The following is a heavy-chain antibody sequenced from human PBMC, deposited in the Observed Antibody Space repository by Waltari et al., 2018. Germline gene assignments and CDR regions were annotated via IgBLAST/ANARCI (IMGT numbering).Heavy chain of an antibody. Sequence: QVQLVQSGAEVKKPGASVKVSCKVSGYTLTELSMHWVRQAPGKGLEWMGGFDPEDGETIYAQKFQGRVTRTEDTATDTAYMELSAVTAADTAVYYCAREVSIAVAGTNWFDPWGQGTLVTVSS. CDR1: GYTLTELS. D-gene: IGHD6-19*01. V-gene: IGHV1-24*01. CDR2: FDPEDGET. CDR3: AREVSIAVAGTNWFDP. J-gene: IGHJ5*02.